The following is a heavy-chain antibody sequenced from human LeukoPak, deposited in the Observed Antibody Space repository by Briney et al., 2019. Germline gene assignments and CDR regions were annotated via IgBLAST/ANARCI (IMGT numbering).Heavy chain of an antibody. V-gene: IGHV4-31*03. CDR2: IFYSGNT. Sequence: SETLSLTCTVSGGSISSGGYYWSWIRQHPGEGLEWIGYIFYSGNTYYNPSLKSRLTISVDTSKNQFSLKLSSVTAADTAVYYCARDSLLYEMRGMDVWGQGTTVTVSS. CDR3: ARDSLLYEMRGMDV. D-gene: IGHD2-8*01. J-gene: IGHJ6*02. CDR1: GGSISSGGYY.